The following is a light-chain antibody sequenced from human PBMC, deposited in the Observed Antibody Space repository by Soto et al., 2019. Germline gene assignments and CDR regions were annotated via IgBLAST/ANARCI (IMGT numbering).Light chain of an antibody. CDR1: QGISSY. CDR2: AAS. J-gene: IGKJ4*01. V-gene: IGKV1-9*01. CDR3: QQLNS. Sequence: DIQLTQSPSFLSASVGDRVTITCRASQGISSYLAWYQQKPGKAPKLRIYAASTLQSGVPSRFSGSGSGTEFTLTISSLQPEDFATYYCQQLNSFGGGTKVEIK.